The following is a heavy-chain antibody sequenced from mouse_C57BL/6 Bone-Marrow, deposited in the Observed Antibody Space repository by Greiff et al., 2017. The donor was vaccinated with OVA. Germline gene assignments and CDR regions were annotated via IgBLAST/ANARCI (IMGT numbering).Heavy chain of an antibody. V-gene: IGHV6-6*01. CDR3: TRTGSLRGFAY. D-gene: IGHD1-1*01. CDR2: IRNKANNHAT. Sequence: EVHLVESGGGLVQPGGSMKLSCAASGFTFSDAWMDWVRQSPEKGLEWVAEIRNKANNHATYYAESVKGRFTISRDDSKSSVYLQMNSLRAEDTGIYYCTRTGSLRGFAYWGQGTLVTVSA. J-gene: IGHJ3*01. CDR1: GFTFSDAW.